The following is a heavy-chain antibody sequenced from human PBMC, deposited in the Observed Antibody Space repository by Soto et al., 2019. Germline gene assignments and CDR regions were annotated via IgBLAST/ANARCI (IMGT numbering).Heavy chain of an antibody. D-gene: IGHD7-27*01. V-gene: IGHV4-4*02. J-gene: IGHJ4*02. CDR3: AKGGLNWGDY. CDR1: GGSISSFNW. CDR2: ISHSGTT. Sequence: QVQLQESGPGLVKPSGTLSLTCTVSGGSISSFNWRSWVRQPPGKGLEWIGEISHSGTTSYNPSLKSRVAISVDKSKNQFSLNIKSVTAADTAVYYCAKGGLNWGDYWGQGTLVTVSS.